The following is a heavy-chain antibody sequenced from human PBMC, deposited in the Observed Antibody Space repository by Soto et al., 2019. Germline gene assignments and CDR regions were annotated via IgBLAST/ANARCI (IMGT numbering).Heavy chain of an antibody. Sequence: GASVKVSCNASGYTSTSYGISWVRQSPGQGLEWMGFIIAYNGNTNYAQKLQGRVTRTTDTSTSTAYMELRSLRSDDTAVYYCASTGGYSTYGMDVWGQGTTVTVYS. D-gene: IGHD2-15*01. CDR1: GYTSTSYG. J-gene: IGHJ6*02. CDR3: ASTGGYSTYGMDV. V-gene: IGHV1-18*01. CDR2: IIAYNGNT.